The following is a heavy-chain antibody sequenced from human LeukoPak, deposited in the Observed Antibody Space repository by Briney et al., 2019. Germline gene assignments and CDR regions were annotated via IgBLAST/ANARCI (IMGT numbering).Heavy chain of an antibody. J-gene: IGHJ5*02. CDR3: ARVGLHSGSYYWFDP. V-gene: IGHV4-30-4*08. CDR1: GDSISSGDYY. CDR2: IYYTGNT. D-gene: IGHD1-26*01. Sequence: SETLSLTCTVSGDSISSGDYYWSWIRQPPGKGLEWIGYIYYTGNTYYNPSLKSRVTISADTSKNQFSLKLTSVTAADTAVYYCARVGLHSGSYYWFDPWGQGTLVTASS.